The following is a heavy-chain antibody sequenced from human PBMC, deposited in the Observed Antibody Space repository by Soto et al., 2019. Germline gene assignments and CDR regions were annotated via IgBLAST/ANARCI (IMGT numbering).Heavy chain of an antibody. CDR1: GFTFSSYS. Sequence: GGSLRLSCAASGFTFSSYSMNWVRQAPGKGLEWVSSISSSSSYIYYADSVKGRFTISRDNAKNSLYLQMNSLRAEDTAVYYRARDLDYGDYGAFDIWGQGTMVTVS. CDR2: ISSSSSYI. V-gene: IGHV3-21*01. CDR3: ARDLDYGDYGAFDI. J-gene: IGHJ3*02. D-gene: IGHD4-17*01.